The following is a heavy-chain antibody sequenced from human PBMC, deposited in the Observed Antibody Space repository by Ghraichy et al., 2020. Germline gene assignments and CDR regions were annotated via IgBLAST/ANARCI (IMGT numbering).Heavy chain of an antibody. CDR2: INPDTGNP. Sequence: ASVKVSCKASGYAFTSYAINWVQQAPGQGLESMGWINPDTGNPTYAQGFTGRFVFSLDTSVSTAYLQISSLKPEDTAVYYCATPATYYYETWGQGTLVTVSS. CDR3: ATPATYYYET. CDR1: GYAFTSYA. J-gene: IGHJ4*02. V-gene: IGHV7-4-1*02. D-gene: IGHD3-22*01.